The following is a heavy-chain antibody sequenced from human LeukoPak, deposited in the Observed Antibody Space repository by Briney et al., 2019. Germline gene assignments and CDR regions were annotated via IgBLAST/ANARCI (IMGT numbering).Heavy chain of an antibody. J-gene: IGHJ4*02. CDR2: ISGSGGST. D-gene: IGHD6-13*01. V-gene: IGHV3-23*01. Sequence: GGSLRLSCAASGFTFSSYAMGWVRQAPGKGLEWVSAISGSGGSTYYADSVKGRFTISRDNSKNTLYLQMNSLRAEDTAVYYCAKEYSSSWYFRLSSNFDYWGQGTLVTVSS. CDR1: GFTFSSYA. CDR3: AKEYSSSWYFRLSSNFDY.